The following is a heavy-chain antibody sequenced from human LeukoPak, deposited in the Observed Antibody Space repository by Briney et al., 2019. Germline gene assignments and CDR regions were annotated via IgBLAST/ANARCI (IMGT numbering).Heavy chain of an antibody. Sequence: GGSLRLSCVASGFIVSNSYMSWVRQAPGKGLEWVSVLYNAGSTYYADSVKGRFTISRDNSKNTLYLQMNSLRAEDTAVYYCARDSLKGELPLDYWGQGTLVTVSS. D-gene: IGHD1-26*01. CDR3: ARDSLKGELPLDY. CDR1: GFIVSNSY. J-gene: IGHJ4*02. CDR2: LYNAGST. V-gene: IGHV3-53*01.